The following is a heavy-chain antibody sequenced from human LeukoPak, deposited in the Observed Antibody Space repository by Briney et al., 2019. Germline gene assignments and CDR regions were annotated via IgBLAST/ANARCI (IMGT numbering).Heavy chain of an antibody. CDR1: GYTFTGYY. CDR2: INPNSGGT. Sequence: GASVKVSCKASGYTFTGYYMHWVRQAPGQGLEWMGWINPNSGGTNYAQKFQGRVTMTRDTSITTAYMELSRLRSDDTAVYYCARDAGYSSSFADYWGQGTLVTVSS. CDR3: ARDAGYSSSFADY. D-gene: IGHD6-19*01. J-gene: IGHJ4*02. V-gene: IGHV1-2*02.